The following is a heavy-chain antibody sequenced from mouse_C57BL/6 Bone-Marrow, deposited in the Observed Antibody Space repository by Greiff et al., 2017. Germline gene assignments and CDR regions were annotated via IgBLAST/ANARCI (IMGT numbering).Heavy chain of an antibody. CDR1: GFTFSSYG. CDR3: RRPLYYYGSSTGAY. Sequence: EVQLVESGGDLVKPGGSLKLSCAASGFTFSSYGMSWVRQTPDKRLEWVATISSCGSYTYYPDSVKGRFTISRDNAKNTLYLQMSSLQSEDTAMYYCRRPLYYYGSSTGAYWGQGTLVTVSA. V-gene: IGHV5-6*01. CDR2: ISSCGSYT. D-gene: IGHD1-1*01. J-gene: IGHJ3*01.